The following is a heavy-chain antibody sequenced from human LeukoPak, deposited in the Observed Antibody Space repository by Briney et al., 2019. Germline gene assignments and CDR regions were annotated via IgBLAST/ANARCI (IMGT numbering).Heavy chain of an antibody. CDR3: ARSGAYYYDSSGYYAVGY. CDR1: GYTFTSYG. CDR2: ISAYNGNT. J-gene: IGHJ4*02. V-gene: IGHV1-18*01. Sequence: ASVNVSCTASGYTFTSYGISWVRQAPGQGLEWMGWISAYNGNTNYAQKLQGRVTMTTDTSTSTAYMELRSLRSDDTAVYYCARSGAYYYDSSGYYAVGYWGQGTLVTVSS. D-gene: IGHD3-22*01.